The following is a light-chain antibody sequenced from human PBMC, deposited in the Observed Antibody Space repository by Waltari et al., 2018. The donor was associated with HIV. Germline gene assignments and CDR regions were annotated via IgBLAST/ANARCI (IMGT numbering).Light chain of an antibody. CDR1: ILRTYY. V-gene: IGLV3-19*01. J-gene: IGLJ3*02. Sequence: SSELTQDPAVSVALGQTVRITCQGDILRTYYASWYQQKPGQAPILVIYGKNTRPSGIPDRFSGSSSGNTASLTITGAQAEDEADYYCNSRDSSGHWVFGGGTKLTVL. CDR2: GKN. CDR3: NSRDSSGHWV.